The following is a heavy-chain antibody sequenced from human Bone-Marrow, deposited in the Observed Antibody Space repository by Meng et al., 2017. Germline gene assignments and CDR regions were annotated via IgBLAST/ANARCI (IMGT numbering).Heavy chain of an antibody. V-gene: IGHV3-21*01. D-gene: IGHD4-23*01. CDR2: ISSSSSYI. J-gene: IGHJ2*01. Sequence: GESLKISCAASGFTFSSYSMNWVRQAPGKGLEWVSSISSSSSYIYYADSVKGRFTISRDNSKNTLYLQMNSLRAEDTAVYYCARGIYGGNSYWYFDLWGRGTLVTVSS. CDR1: GFTFSSYS. CDR3: ARGIYGGNSYWYFDL.